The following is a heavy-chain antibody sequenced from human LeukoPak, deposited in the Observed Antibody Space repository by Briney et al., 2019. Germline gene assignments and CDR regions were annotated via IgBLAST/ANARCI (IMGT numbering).Heavy chain of an antibody. CDR3: ARDDPSRSSSGWAR. D-gene: IGHD6-19*01. V-gene: IGHV3-30*04. J-gene: IGHJ4*02. CDR2: ISYDGSNK. Sequence: GRSLRLSCAASGFTFSSYAMHWVRQAPGKGLEWVAVISYDGSNKYYADSVKGRFTISRDNSKNTLYLQMNSLRAEDTAVYYCARDDPSRSSSGWARWGQGTLVTVSS. CDR1: GFTFSSYA.